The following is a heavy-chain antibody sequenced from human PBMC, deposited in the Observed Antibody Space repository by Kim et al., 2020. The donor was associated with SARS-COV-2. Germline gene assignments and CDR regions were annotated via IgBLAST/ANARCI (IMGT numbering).Heavy chain of an antibody. CDR1: GFIFNDYS. CDR2: ISSDSGSI. Sequence: GGSLRLSCEASGFIFNDYSMHWVRQAPGKGLVWVSGISSDSGSIGYADSVKGRFTISRDNAKNSLYLQMNSLRAEDTAVYYCAKVMKQQLVTGFDHWGQG. V-gene: IGHV3-9*01. CDR3: AKVMKQQLVTGFDH. J-gene: IGHJ4*02. D-gene: IGHD6-13*01.